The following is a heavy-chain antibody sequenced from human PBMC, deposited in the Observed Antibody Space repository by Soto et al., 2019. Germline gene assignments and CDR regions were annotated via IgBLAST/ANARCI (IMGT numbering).Heavy chain of an antibody. CDR3: ARDFGEVGSTAAFDI. CDR2: IHNDGSRT. D-gene: IGHD1-26*01. Sequence: VRLSCAASGFSFSSFWMHWARQAPGKGLVWVAHIHNDGSRTSYADSVKGRFTISRDNAKNTLYLQMNSLRAEDTAMYYCARDFGEVGSTAAFDIWGQGTMVTVSS. J-gene: IGHJ3*02. CDR1: GFSFSSFW. V-gene: IGHV3-74*01.